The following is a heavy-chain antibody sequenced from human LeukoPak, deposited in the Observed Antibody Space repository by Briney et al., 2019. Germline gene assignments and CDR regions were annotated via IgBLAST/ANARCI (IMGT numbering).Heavy chain of an antibody. Sequence: GASVKVSCKASGYTFTGYYMHWVRQAPGQGLEWMGWINPNSGGTNYAQKFQGRVTMTRDTSISTAYMELSRLRSDDTAVYYCARPARIAVAGTAANWFDPWGQGTLVTVSS. CDR1: GYTFTGYY. V-gene: IGHV1-2*02. CDR3: ARPARIAVAGTAANWFDP. J-gene: IGHJ5*02. D-gene: IGHD6-19*01. CDR2: INPNSGGT.